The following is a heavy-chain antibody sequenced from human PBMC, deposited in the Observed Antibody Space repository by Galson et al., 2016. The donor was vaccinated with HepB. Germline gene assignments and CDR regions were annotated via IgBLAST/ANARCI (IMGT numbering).Heavy chain of an antibody. CDR1: GFTFTTYD. D-gene: IGHD2-21*02. J-gene: IGHJ3*01. CDR3: SRGKMVTAAFDV. V-gene: IGHV3-30*03. CDR2: ISSDGSHK. Sequence: SLRLSCAASGFTFTTYDMHWVRQTPGKGLEXVAVISSDGSHKNYADSVKGRFTISRDNSMHTLYLQMSSLKTEDTAIYYCSRGKMVTAAFDVWGQGTMVTISS.